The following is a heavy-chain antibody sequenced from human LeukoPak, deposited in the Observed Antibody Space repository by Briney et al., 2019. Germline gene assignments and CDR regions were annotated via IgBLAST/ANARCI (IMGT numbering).Heavy chain of an antibody. J-gene: IGHJ4*02. CDR2: IYYSGST. CDR1: GYSISTGYY. D-gene: IGHD6-13*01. V-gene: IGHV4-38-2*02. Sequence: KTSETLSLTCTVSGYSISTGYYWGWIRQPPGKGLEWIGSIYYSGSTYYNPSLKSRVTISVDTSKNQFSLKLSSVTAADTAVYYCARQSKGSWDYYYFDYWGQGTLVTVSS. CDR3: ARQSKGSWDYYYFDY.